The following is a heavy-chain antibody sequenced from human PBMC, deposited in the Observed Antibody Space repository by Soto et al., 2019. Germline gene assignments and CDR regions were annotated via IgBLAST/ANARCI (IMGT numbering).Heavy chain of an antibody. D-gene: IGHD1-20*01. V-gene: IGHV1-46*01. Sequence: ASVKVSCKASGYTFTSYFMHWVRQAPGQGLEWMGIINPSGGSTSYAQKFQGRVTMTRDTSTSTVYMELSSLRSEDTAVHYCARDLTVTAVHWGQGTLVTVSS. CDR2: INPSGGST. CDR1: GYTFTSYF. J-gene: IGHJ4*02. CDR3: ARDLTVTAVH.